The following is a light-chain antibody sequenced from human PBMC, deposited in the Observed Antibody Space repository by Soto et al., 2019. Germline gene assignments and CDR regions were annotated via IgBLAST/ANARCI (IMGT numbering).Light chain of an antibody. Sequence: IVLTQSPATLSLSPWELATLACRASQTIKTYIAWYQQKPGQAPRLLSSDVSNRATGVPARFSGSGSGTDFTLTINNREPEDFAVYFCQQRNDWPRITFGQGTRLEIK. CDR1: QTIKTY. J-gene: IGKJ5*01. CDR2: DVS. CDR3: QQRNDWPRIT. V-gene: IGKV3-11*01.